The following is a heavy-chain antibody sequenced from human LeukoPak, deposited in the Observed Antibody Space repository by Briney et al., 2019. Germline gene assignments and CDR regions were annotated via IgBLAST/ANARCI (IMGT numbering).Heavy chain of an antibody. D-gene: IGHD3-10*01. CDR2: ISSSSSYI. CDR3: ASLRGVNR. CDR1: GFTFSSYS. J-gene: IGHJ4*02. V-gene: IGHV3-21*04. Sequence: PGGSLRLSCAASGFTFSSYSMNWVRQAPGKGLEWVSSISSSSSYIYYADSVRGRFTVSRDNAKNSLYLQMDSLSAEDTAVYYCASLRGVNRWGQGTLVTVSS.